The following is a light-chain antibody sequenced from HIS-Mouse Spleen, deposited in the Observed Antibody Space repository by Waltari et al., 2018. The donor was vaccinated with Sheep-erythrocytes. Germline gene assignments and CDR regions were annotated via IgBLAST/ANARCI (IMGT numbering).Light chain of an antibody. CDR2: EAS. Sequence: EIVLTQSQATLYLSPGERATLSCRASQSVSSYLAWYQQKPGKAPRLLIYEASNRATSIPAMLSVSGSGTEFTLTITVLDPEDFAVYYCQQRSDWPPISFCQGTRLDIK. J-gene: IGKJ5*01. CDR3: QQRSDWPPIS. V-gene: IGKV3-11*01. CDR1: QSVSSY.